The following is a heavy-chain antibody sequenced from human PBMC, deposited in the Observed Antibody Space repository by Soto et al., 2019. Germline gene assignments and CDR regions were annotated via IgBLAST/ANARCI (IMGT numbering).Heavy chain of an antibody. CDR2: IYHSGST. CDR3: ARVRRQQLVLDY. J-gene: IGHJ4*02. Sequence: SETLSLTCAVSGGSISSGGYSWSWIRQPPGKGLEWIGYIYHSGSTYYNPSLKSRVTISVDRSKNQFSLKLSSVTAADTAVYYCARVRRQQLVLDYWARGTLVTVSS. CDR1: GGSISSGGYS. V-gene: IGHV4-30-2*01. D-gene: IGHD6-13*01.